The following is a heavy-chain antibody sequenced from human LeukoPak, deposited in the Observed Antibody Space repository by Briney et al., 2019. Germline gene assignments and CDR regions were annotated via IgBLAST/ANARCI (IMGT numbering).Heavy chain of an antibody. CDR1: GYTFTGYY. D-gene: IGHD3-22*01. CDR3: ARINRYYDSSGYYDY. Sequence: GASVKVSCKASGYTFTGYYMHWVRQAPGQGLEWMGWINPNSGGTNYAQKFQGRVTMTRDTSISTAYMELSRLRSDDTAVYYCARINRYYDSSGYYDYWGQGTLVTVSS. V-gene: IGHV1-2*02. CDR2: INPNSGGT. J-gene: IGHJ4*02.